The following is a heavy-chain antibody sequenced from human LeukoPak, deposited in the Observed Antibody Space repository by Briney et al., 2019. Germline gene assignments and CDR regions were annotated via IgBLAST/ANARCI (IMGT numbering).Heavy chain of an antibody. J-gene: IGHJ5*02. D-gene: IGHD3-10*01. V-gene: IGHV1-18*01. CDR3: ARAPRGQHEYNWIDP. CDR2: ISAYNGNT. Sequence: EASVKVSCKASGYTFTSYCLSWVRRAPGQGLECMGWISAYNGNTNYAQKFQGTVTMTTQTSTSTAYRELRSLRSHDTAMYYCARAPRGQHEYNWIDPWGQGTLVTVSS. CDR1: GYTFTSYC.